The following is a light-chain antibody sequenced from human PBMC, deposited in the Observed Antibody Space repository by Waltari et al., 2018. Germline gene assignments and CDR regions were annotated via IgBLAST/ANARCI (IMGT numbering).Light chain of an antibody. CDR2: NSI. Sequence: QTVLTQPPSASGTPGQRVSLSCSASTSNIVSNAVSWDQPLPAAAPRLPLYNSIHQPSGGPRRFSGAKSDTSASLAISVLQSEDECDYYCASWDDHLNGPVFGGGTKLTVL. J-gene: IGLJ2*01. CDR3: ASWDDHLNGPV. CDR1: TSNIVSNA. V-gene: IGLV1-44*01.